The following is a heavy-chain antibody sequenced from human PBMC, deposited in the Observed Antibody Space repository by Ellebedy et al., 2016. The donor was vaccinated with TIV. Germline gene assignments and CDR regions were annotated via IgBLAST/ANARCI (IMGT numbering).Heavy chain of an antibody. D-gene: IGHD3-10*01. CDR3: ARTEGFGDYYYYGMDV. CDR2: IYYSGST. CDR1: GGSISSDY. J-gene: IGHJ6*02. Sequence: MPSETLSLTCTVSGGSISSDYWNWIRQPPGKGLEWIGYIYYSGSTNYNPSLKSRVTISVDTSKNQFSLKLSSVTAADTAVYYCARTEGFGDYYYYGMDVWGQGTTVTVSS. V-gene: IGHV4-59*01.